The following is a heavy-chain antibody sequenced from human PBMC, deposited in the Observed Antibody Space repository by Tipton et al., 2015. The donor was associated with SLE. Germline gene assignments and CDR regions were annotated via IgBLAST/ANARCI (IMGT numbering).Heavy chain of an antibody. V-gene: IGHV3-48*03. CDR3: ARDVTMVQGVSHVSDYYGMDV. Sequence: SLRLSCAASGFTFSSYEMNWVRQAPGKGLEWVSYISSSGSTIYYADSVKGRFTISRDNAKNSLYLQMNSLRAEDTAVYYCARDVTMVQGVSHVSDYYGMDVWGQGTTVTVSS. J-gene: IGHJ6*02. CDR1: GFTFSSYE. CDR2: ISSSGSTI. D-gene: IGHD3-10*01.